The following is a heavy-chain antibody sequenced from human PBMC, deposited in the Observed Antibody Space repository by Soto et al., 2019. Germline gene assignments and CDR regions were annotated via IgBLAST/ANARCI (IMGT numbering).Heavy chain of an antibody. Sequence: SETLSLTCTVSGGSISSYYWSWIRQPPGKGLEWIGYIYYSGSTNYNPSLKSRVTISVDTSKNQFSLKLSSVTAADTAVYYCARDSVVYPYDYWGQGTLVTVSS. CDR3: ARDSVVYPYDY. V-gene: IGHV4-59*01. J-gene: IGHJ4*02. CDR2: IYYSGST. D-gene: IGHD2-8*02. CDR1: GGSISSYY.